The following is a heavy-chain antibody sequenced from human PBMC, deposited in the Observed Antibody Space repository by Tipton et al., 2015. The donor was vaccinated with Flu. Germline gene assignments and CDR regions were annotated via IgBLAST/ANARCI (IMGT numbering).Heavy chain of an antibody. CDR1: GLNFNDFA. D-gene: IGHD1-26*01. Sequence: QLVQSGGGVVQPGRSLRISCAASGLNFNDFAMDWVRQAPGKGLEWVTVISDDGSYRFYSDSVKGRFTISRDNSKNTLYLEMNNLRREDTAVYYCAGSHGDFDYWGQGTLVTVSS. CDR2: ISDDGSYR. CDR3: AGSHGDFDY. V-gene: IGHV3-30*03. J-gene: IGHJ4*02.